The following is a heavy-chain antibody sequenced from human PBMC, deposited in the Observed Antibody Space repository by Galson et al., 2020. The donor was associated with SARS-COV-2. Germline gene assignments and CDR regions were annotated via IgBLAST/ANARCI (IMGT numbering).Heavy chain of an antibody. J-gene: IGHJ6*02. CDR2: ISSSGSTI. D-gene: IGHD3-10*01. CDR3: ARDQQVVRGVRGYYYGMDV. V-gene: IGHV3-11*01. CDR1: GFTFSDYY. Sequence: NSGGSLRLYCAASGFTFSDYYMSWIRQAPGKGLEWVSYISSSGSTIYYADSVKGRFTISRDNAKNSLYLQMNSLRAEDTAVYYCARDQQVVRGVRGYYYGMDVWGQGTTVTVSS.